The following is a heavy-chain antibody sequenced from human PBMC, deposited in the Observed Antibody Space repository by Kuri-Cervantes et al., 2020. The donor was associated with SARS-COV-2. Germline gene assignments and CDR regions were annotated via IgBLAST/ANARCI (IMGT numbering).Heavy chain of an antibody. CDR1: GFTFSSYG. J-gene: IGHJ4*02. V-gene: IGHV3-33*01. Sequence: GESLKISCAASGFTFSSYGMHWVRQAPGKGLEWVAVIWYDGSNKYYADSVKGRFTISRDNSKNTLYLQMNSLRAEDTAVYYCARDHKPAGFSYGFGFWGQGILVTVSS. D-gene: IGHD5-18*01. CDR2: IWYDGSNK. CDR3: ARDHKPAGFSYGFGF.